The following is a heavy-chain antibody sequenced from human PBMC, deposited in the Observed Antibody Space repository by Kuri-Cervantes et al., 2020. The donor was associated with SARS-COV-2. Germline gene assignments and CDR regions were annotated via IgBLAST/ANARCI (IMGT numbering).Heavy chain of an antibody. CDR1: GFTFNSYS. J-gene: IGHJ4*02. CDR2: ISTSSSYI. V-gene: IGHV3-21*01. Sequence: GGSLRLSCAASGFTFNSYSMNWVRQAPGKGLEWVSSISTSSSYIYYADPVKGRFTISRDNAKNSLYLQMNSLRAEDTAVYYCARELGGGSVWGQGTLVTVSS. CDR3: ARELGGGSV. D-gene: IGHD2-15*01.